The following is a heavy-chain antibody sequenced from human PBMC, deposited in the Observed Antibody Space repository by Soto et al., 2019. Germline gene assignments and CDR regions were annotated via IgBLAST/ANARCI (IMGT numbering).Heavy chain of an antibody. D-gene: IGHD4-17*01. CDR2: IWYDGSNK. CDR3: ARDRQNDYQTKSGAFDI. CDR1: GFTFSSYG. J-gene: IGHJ3*02. V-gene: IGHV3-33*01. Sequence: PGGSLRLSCGASGFTFSSYGMHWVRQAPGKGLEWVAVIWYDGSNKYYADSVKGRFTISRDNSKNTLYLQMNSLRAEDTAVYYCARDRQNDYQTKSGAFDIWGQGTMATV.